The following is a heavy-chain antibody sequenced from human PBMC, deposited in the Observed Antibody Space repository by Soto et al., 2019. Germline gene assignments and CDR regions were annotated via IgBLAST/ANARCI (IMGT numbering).Heavy chain of an antibody. V-gene: IGHV3-11*01. D-gene: IGHD3-3*01. CDR2: ISSSGSTI. Sequence: PGGSLRLSCAASGFTFSDYYMSWIRQAPGKGLEWVSYISSSGSTIYYADSVKGRFTISRDNAKNSLYLQMNSLRAEDTAVYYCERDPLRFLEWYHEIWDYWGQGTLVTVSS. CDR3: ERDPLRFLEWYHEIWDY. J-gene: IGHJ4*02. CDR1: GFTFSDYY.